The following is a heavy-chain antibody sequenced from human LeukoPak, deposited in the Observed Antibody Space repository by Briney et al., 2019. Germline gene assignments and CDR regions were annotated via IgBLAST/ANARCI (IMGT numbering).Heavy chain of an antibody. CDR2: ISGSGGST. CDR1: GFTFSNYG. Sequence: GGTLRLSCAASGFTFSNYGMSWVRQAPGKGLEWVSAISGSGGSTYYADSVKGRFTISRDNSKNTLYLQMNSLRAEDTAVYYCAELGITMIGGVWGKGTTVTISS. D-gene: IGHD3-10*02. V-gene: IGHV3-23*01. CDR3: AELGITMIGGV. J-gene: IGHJ6*04.